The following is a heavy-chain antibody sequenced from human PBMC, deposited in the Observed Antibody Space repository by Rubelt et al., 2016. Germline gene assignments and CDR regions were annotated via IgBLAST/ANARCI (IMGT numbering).Heavy chain of an antibody. D-gene: IGHD1-14*01. CDR2: IYTSGST. CDR3: ASGTSPHWYFDL. CDR1: GGSISSSSYY. J-gene: IGHJ2*01. V-gene: IGHV4-39*07. Sequence: QLQLQESGPGLVRPSETLSLTCTVSGGSISSSSYYWGWIRQPPGKGLEWIGSIYTSGSTNYNPSLKSRVTMSVDTSKNQFSLKLSSVTAADTAVYYCASGTSPHWYFDLWGRGTLVTVSS.